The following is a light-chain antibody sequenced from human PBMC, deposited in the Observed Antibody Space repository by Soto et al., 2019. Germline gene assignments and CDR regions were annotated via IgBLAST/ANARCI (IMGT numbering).Light chain of an antibody. Sequence: IVVKPSSTLLSVSPVETATLSFSGSQSVSSSYLAWYQQKPGQAPRLLIYDASNRATDIPARFSGSGSGTDFTLTISSLEPEDFAVYFCQQRRYWPLTFGGGTKVDIK. J-gene: IGKJ4*01. V-gene: IGKV3D-20*02. CDR1: QSVSSSY. CDR2: DAS. CDR3: QQRRYWPLT.